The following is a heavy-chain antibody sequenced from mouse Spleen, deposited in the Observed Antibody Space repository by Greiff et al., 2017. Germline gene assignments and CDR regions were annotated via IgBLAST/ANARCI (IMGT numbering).Heavy chain of an antibody. J-gene: IGHJ4*01. V-gene: IGHV2-5*01. D-gene: IGHD4-1*01. CDR3: AKKETGNYAMDC. Sequence: VQLQQSGPGLVQPSQSLSITCTVSGFSLTSYGVHWVRQSPGKGLEWLVVIWRGGSTDYNAAFMSRLSITKDNSKSQVFFKMNSLQADDTAIYYCAKKETGNYAMDCWGQGTSVTVSS. CDR1: GFSLTSYG. CDR2: IWRGGST.